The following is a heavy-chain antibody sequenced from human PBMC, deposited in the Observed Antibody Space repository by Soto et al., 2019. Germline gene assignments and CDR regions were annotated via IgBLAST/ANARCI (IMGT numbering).Heavy chain of an antibody. D-gene: IGHD4-17*01. CDR2: IYYSGST. CDR1: GGSISSYY. J-gene: IGHJ5*02. V-gene: IGHV4-59*01. CDR3: ACYGDYGAHWFDP. Sequence: SETLSLTCTVSGGSISSYYWSWIRQPPGKGLEWIGYIYYSGSTNYNPSLKSRVTISVDTSKNQFSLKLSSVTAADTAVYYCACYGDYGAHWFDPWGQGTLVTVSS.